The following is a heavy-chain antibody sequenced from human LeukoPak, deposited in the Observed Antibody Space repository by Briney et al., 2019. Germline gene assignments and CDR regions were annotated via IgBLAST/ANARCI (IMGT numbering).Heavy chain of an antibody. CDR2: IKSKTDGGTT. D-gene: IGHD3-10*01. Sequence: GGSLRLSCAASGFTFSSYAMSWVRQAPGKGLEWVGRIKSKTDGGTTDYAAPVKGRFTISRDDSKNTLYLQMNSLKTEDTAVYYCTTDPDYYGSGSYYNVNYWGQGTLVTVSS. V-gene: IGHV3-15*01. CDR3: TTDPDYYGSGSYYNVNY. J-gene: IGHJ4*02. CDR1: GFTFSSYA.